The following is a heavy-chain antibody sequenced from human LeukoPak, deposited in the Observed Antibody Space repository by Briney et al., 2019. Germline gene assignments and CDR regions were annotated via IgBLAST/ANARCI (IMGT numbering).Heavy chain of an antibody. J-gene: IGHJ4*02. V-gene: IGHV4-39*07. CDR1: GGSISSSSYY. D-gene: IGHD1-26*01. CDR3: ARAIEVGAMTPFDY. CDR2: INHSGST. Sequence: SETLSLTCTVSGGSISSSSYYWSWIRQPPGKGLEWIGEINHSGSTNYNPSLKSRVTISVDTSKNQFSLKLSSVTAADTAVYYCARAIEVGAMTPFDYWGQGTLVTVSS.